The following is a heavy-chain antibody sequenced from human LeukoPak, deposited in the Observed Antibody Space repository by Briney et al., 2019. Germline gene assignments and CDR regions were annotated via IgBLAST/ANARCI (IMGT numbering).Heavy chain of an antibody. CDR2: IYYSGST. Sequence: PSETLSLTCTVSGGSISSYYWSWIRQPPGKGLEWIEYIYYSGSTNYNPSLKSRVTISVDTSKNQFSLKLSSVTAADTAVYYCAREGGGGIDYWGQGTLVTVSS. CDR1: GGSISSYY. CDR3: AREGGGGIDY. D-gene: IGHD3-16*01. J-gene: IGHJ4*02. V-gene: IGHV4-59*01.